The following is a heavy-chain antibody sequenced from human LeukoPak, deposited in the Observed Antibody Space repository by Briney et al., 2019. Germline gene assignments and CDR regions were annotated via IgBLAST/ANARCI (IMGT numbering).Heavy chain of an antibody. CDR1: GFTFSSYG. CDR2: ISYDGSNK. J-gene: IGHJ4*02. CDR3: AKHKENYGDSCLDDY. D-gene: IGHD4-17*01. Sequence: GGSLRLSCAASGFTFSSYGMHWVRQAPGKGLEWVAIISYDGSNKSYADSVQGRFTISRDNSKNTLYLQMNSLRGEDTAVYYCAKHKENYGDSCLDDYWGQGTLVTVSS. V-gene: IGHV3-30*18.